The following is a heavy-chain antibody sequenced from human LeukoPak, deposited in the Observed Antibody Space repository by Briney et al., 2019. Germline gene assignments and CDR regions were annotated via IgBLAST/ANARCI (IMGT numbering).Heavy chain of an antibody. CDR2: ISSSGGST. J-gene: IGHJ4*02. CDR3: AKSLSAAGLVFDY. V-gene: IGHV3-23*01. D-gene: IGHD6-13*01. CDR1: GFTFSSYA. Sequence: GGSLRLSCAASGFTFSSYAMSWVRQAPGKGLEWVSAISSSGGSTYYADSVKGRFTISRDNSKNTLYLQMNSLRAEDTAVYYCAKSLSAAGLVFDYWGQGTLVTVSS.